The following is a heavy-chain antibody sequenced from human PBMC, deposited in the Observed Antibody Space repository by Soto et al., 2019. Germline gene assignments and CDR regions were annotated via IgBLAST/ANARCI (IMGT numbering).Heavy chain of an antibody. J-gene: IGHJ3*02. CDR3: ARDLVTTTNDAFDI. V-gene: IGHV3-21*01. D-gene: IGHD4-17*01. CDR1: GFTFSSYS. Sequence: EVQLVESGGGLVKPGGSLRLSCAASGFTFSSYSMNWVRQAPGKGLDWVSYISSSSSYIYYADSVKGRFTISRDNAKNSLYLQMNSLRAEDTAVYYCARDLVTTTNDAFDIWGQGTMVTVSS. CDR2: ISSSSSYI.